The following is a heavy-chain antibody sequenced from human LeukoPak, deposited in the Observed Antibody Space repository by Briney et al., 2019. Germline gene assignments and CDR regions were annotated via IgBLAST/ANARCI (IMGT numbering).Heavy chain of an antibody. Sequence: ASVKVSCKASGYTFTSYYMHWVRQAPGQGLEWMGIINPSGGSTSYAQKFQGRVTMTRVTSTSTVYMELCSLRSEDTAVYYCARDPGGDLYHDAFDIWGQGTMVTVSS. CDR3: ARDPGGDLYHDAFDI. V-gene: IGHV1-46*03. CDR2: INPSGGST. J-gene: IGHJ3*02. D-gene: IGHD4-17*01. CDR1: GYTFTSYY.